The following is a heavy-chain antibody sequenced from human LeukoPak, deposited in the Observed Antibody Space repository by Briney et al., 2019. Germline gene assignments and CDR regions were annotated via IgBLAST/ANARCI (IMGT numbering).Heavy chain of an antibody. CDR3: ARQETVYCSGGSCSDGRFDP. D-gene: IGHD2-15*01. J-gene: IGHJ5*02. CDR1: GYTFTGYY. Sequence: ASVKVSCKASGYTFTGYYMHWVRQAPGQGLEWMGWINPNSGGTNYAREFQGRVTITRDTSASTAYMELSSLRSEDMAVYYCARQETVYCSGGSCSDGRFDPWGQGTLVTVSS. V-gene: IGHV1-2*02. CDR2: INPNSGGT.